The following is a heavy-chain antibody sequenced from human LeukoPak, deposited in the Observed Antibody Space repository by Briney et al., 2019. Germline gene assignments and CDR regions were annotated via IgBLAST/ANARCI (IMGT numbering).Heavy chain of an antibody. CDR3: AKKSPYYYDITGYALED. CDR2: ISGSSGGT. V-gene: IGHV3-23*01. Sequence: GGSLRLSCAASGFTFSNYAMNSVGQAPGKGLEWVSGISGSSGGTYYADSVKGRFTISRDNSKNTVYLQMNSLRAEDTAIYYCAKKSPYYYDITGYALEDWGQGTLVTVSS. J-gene: IGHJ4*02. D-gene: IGHD3-22*01. CDR1: GFTFSNYA.